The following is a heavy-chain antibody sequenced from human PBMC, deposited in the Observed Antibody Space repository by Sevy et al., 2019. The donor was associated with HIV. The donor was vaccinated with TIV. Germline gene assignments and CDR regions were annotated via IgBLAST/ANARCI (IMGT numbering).Heavy chain of an antibody. Sequence: GGSLRLSCAASGFTFSNYWMNWVRQAQGKGLEWVATISKAGSEKYYVDSVKGRFTISRDNAKNSLSLQMNNLRAEDTAVYYCASDDCNSISCYGGYYNGMDVWGQGTTVTVSS. J-gene: IGHJ6*01. CDR2: ISKAGSEK. D-gene: IGHD2-2*01. CDR3: ASDDCNSISCYGGYYNGMDV. V-gene: IGHV3-7*01. CDR1: GFTFSNYW.